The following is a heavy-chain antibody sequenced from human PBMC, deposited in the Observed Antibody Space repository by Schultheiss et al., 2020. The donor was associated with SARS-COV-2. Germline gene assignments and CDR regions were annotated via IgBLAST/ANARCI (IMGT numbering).Heavy chain of an antibody. CDR3: ARAVGMGYGMDV. CDR2: ISSSSSYI. CDR1: GFTFSSYS. D-gene: IGHD3-22*01. J-gene: IGHJ6*02. V-gene: IGHV3-21*01. Sequence: GGSLRLSCAASGFTFSSYSMNWVRQAPGKGLEWVSSISSSSSYIYYADSVKGRFTISRDNAKNSLYLQMNSLRAEDTAVYYCARAVGMGYGMDVWGQGTTVTVSS.